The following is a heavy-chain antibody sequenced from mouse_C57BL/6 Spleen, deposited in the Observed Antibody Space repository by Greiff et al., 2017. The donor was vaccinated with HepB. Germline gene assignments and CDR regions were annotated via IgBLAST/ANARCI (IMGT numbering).Heavy chain of an antibody. CDR3: ARDWDGSWFAY. J-gene: IGHJ3*01. D-gene: IGHD4-1*01. Sequence: QVQLKESGPELVKPGASVKISCKASGYSFTSYYIHWVKQRPGQGLEWIGWIYPGSGNTKYNEKFKGKATLTADKSSSTAYMQLSSLTSEDSAVYYCARDWDGSWFAYWGQGTLVTVSA. CDR1: GYSFTSYY. CDR2: IYPGSGNT. V-gene: IGHV1-66*01.